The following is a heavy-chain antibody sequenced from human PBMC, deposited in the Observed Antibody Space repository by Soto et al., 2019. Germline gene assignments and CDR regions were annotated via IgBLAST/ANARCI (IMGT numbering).Heavy chain of an antibody. CDR2: ISSSSTTI. CDR1: GFTFRRYS. V-gene: IGHV3-48*02. Sequence: PGGSLRLSCAVSGFTFRRYSMNWVRQAPGKGLEWVSYISSSSTTIYYADSVKGRFTIPRDNAKNSLSLQMYSLRDEDTAVYYCARDFYGSGSYYDFWGQGTLVTVSS. D-gene: IGHD3-10*01. J-gene: IGHJ4*02. CDR3: ARDFYGSGSYYDF.